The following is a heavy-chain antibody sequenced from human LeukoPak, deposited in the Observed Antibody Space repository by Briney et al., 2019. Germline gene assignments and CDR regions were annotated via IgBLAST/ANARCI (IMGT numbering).Heavy chain of an antibody. J-gene: IGHJ6*03. D-gene: IGHD3-10*01. CDR2: IIPIFGTA. CDR1: GYTFTSYY. V-gene: IGHV1-69*13. CDR3: AIPVRGLHYYMDV. Sequence: ASVKVSCKASGYTFTSYYMHWVRQAPGQGLEWMGGIIPIFGTANYAQKFQGRVTITADESTSTAYMELSSLRSEDTAVYYCAIPVRGLHYYMDVWGKGTTVTISS.